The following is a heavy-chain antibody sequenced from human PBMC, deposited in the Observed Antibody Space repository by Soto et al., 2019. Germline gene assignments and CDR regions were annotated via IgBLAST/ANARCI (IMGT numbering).Heavy chain of an antibody. Sequence: ASVKVSCKTSGYTFTDYYTHWVRQAPGQGLEWMGWMNPKSGGAYFAQKFQGRVTLTRDTSIGTAYIEVNSLTSDDTAVYFCTSENIDNSDGLDDAFDIWGQGTTVTVSS. CDR3: TSENIDNSDGLDDAFDI. D-gene: IGHD5-18*01. V-gene: IGHV1-2*02. CDR1: GYTFTDYY. J-gene: IGHJ3*02. CDR2: MNPKSGGA.